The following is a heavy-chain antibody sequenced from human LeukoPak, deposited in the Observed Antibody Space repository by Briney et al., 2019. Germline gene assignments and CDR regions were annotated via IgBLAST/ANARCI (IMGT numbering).Heavy chain of an antibody. V-gene: IGHV1-8*01. CDR1: GYTFTSYD. D-gene: IGHD2-2*01. CDR3: ARELGSTSVSYYYYGMDV. J-gene: IGHJ6*02. Sequence: ASVKVSCTASGYTFTSYDINWVRQATGQGLEWMGWMNPNSGNTGYAQKFQGRVTMTRNTSISTAYMELSSLRSEDTAVYYCARELGSTSVSYYYYGMDVWGQGTTVTVSS. CDR2: MNPNSGNT.